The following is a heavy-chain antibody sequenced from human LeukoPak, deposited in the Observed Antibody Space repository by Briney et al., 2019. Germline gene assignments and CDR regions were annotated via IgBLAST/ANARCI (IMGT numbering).Heavy chain of an antibody. CDR2: INPNSGGT. CDR3: ASFEVGA. CDR1: GYTFTRYY. J-gene: IGHJ5*02. D-gene: IGHD3-10*01. V-gene: IGHV1-2*02. Sequence: ASVKVSCKASGYTFTRYYVNWVRQAPGQGLEWMGWINPNSGGTNYAQKFQGRVTMTRDTSITAVYMELSRLRSDETAVFYCASFEVGAWGQGTLVTVSS.